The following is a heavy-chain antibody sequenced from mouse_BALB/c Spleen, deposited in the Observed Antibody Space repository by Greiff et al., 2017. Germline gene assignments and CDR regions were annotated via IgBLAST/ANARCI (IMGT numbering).Heavy chain of an antibody. Sequence: EVQRVESGGGLVKPGGSLKLSCAASGFAFSSYDMSWVRQTPEKRLEWVAYISSGGGSTYYPDTVKGRFTISRDNAKNTLYLQMSSLKSEDTAMYYCARRDYYYGSVFDYWGQGTTLTVSS. CDR1: GFAFSSYD. CDR2: ISSGGGST. V-gene: IGHV5-12-1*01. J-gene: IGHJ2*01. D-gene: IGHD1-1*01. CDR3: ARRDYYYGSVFDY.